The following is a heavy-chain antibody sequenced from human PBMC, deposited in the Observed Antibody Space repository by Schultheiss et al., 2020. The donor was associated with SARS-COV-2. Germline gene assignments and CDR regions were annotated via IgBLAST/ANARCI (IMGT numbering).Heavy chain of an antibody. J-gene: IGHJ6*02. Sequence: SETLSLTCTVSGGSISSSSYYWSWIRQPPGKGLEWIGYIYYSGSTNYNPSLKSRVTISVDTSKNQFSLKLSSVTAADTAVYYCARETGVSGYYYYGMDVWGQGTTVTVSS. D-gene: IGHD1-26*01. CDR2: IYYSGST. CDR1: GGSISSSSYY. CDR3: ARETGVSGYYYYGMDV. V-gene: IGHV4-39*02.